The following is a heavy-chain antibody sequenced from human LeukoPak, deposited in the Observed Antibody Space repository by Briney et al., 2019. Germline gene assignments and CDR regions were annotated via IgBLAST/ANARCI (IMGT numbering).Heavy chain of an antibody. J-gene: IGHJ4*02. CDR3: AKEGDWGWELLYYFDY. D-gene: IGHD1-26*01. V-gene: IGHV3-23*01. Sequence: PGGSLRLSCAASGFTFSSYAMSWVRQAPGKGLEWVSAISGSGGSTYYADSVKGRFTISRDNSKNTLYLQMNSLRAEDTAVYYCAKEGDWGWELLYYFDYWGQGTLVTVSS. CDR1: GFTFSSYA. CDR2: ISGSGGST.